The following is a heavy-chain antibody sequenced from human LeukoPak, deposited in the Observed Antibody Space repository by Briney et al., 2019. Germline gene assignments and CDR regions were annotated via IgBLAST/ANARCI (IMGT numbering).Heavy chain of an antibody. CDR1: GFMFSSYA. CDR2: ISYDGSNK. CDR3: ASLPYSSSWYPLFDY. V-gene: IGHV3-30-3*01. Sequence: GGSLRLSCAASGFMFSSYAMHWVRQAPGKGLEWVASISYDGSNKDYADSVKGRFTISRGNSKNTLYLQMYSLRAEDTAVYYCASLPYSSSWYPLFDYWGQGTLVTVSS. J-gene: IGHJ4*02. D-gene: IGHD6-13*01.